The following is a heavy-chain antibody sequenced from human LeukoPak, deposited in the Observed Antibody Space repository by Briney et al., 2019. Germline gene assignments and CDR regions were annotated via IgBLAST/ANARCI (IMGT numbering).Heavy chain of an antibody. CDR1: GFTVSSNY. V-gene: IGHV3-53*01. CDR2: MYSGGDT. J-gene: IGHJ4*02. CDR3: AKFAQRYCSGGSCHPFDY. Sequence: GGSLRLSCAASGFTVSSNYMSWVRQAPGKGLEWVSVMYSGGDTYCADSVKGRFTISRDNSKNTLHLQMNSLRAEDTAAYYCAKFAQRYCSGGSCHPFDYWGQGTLVTVSS. D-gene: IGHD2-15*01.